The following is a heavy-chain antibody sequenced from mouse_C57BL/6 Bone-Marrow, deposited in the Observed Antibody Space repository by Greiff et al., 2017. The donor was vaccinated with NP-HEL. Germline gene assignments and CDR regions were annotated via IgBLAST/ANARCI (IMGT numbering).Heavy chain of an antibody. V-gene: IGHV1-53*01. CDR3: ARVYSNYVAWFAY. D-gene: IGHD2-5*01. J-gene: IGHJ3*01. CDR2: INPSNGGT. Sequence: VQLQQSGTELVKPGASVKLSCKASGYTFTSYWMHWVKQRPGQGLEWIGNINPSNGGTNYNEKFKSKATLTVDKSSSTAYMQLSSLTSEDSAVYYCARVYSNYVAWFAYWGQGTLVTVSA. CDR1: GYTFTSYW.